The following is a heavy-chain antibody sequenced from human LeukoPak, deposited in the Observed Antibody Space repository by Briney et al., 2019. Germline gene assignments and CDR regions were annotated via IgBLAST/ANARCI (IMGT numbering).Heavy chain of an antibody. D-gene: IGHD3-3*01. V-gene: IGHV1-69*13. J-gene: IGHJ5*02. CDR1: GYTFTSYG. CDR2: IIPIFGTA. Sequence: GASVKVSCKASGYTFTSYGISWVRQAPGQGLEWMGGIIPIFGTANYAQKFQGRVTITADESTSTAYMELSSLRSEDTAVYYCARDRGAEPITIFGVVTSVWFDPWGQGTLVTVSS. CDR3: ARDRGAEPITIFGVVTSVWFDP.